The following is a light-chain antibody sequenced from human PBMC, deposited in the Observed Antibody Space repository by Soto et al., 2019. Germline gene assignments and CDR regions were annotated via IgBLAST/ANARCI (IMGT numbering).Light chain of an antibody. V-gene: IGKV3-15*01. J-gene: IGKJ1*01. CDR3: QQYNNWPQT. Sequence: EIVLTQSPATLSLSPGERATLSCRASQSVSSSYLAWYQQKSGQAPRLLIYGASKRAVGLPARFSGSGSGTEFTLTITSLQSEDFAVYYCQQYNNWPQTFGQGTKVDIK. CDR1: QSVSSSY. CDR2: GAS.